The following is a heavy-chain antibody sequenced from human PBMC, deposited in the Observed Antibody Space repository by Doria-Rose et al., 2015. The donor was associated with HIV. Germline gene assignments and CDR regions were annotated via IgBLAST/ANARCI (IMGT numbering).Heavy chain of an antibody. CDR3: ARHGFYDSTLPYYMDV. J-gene: IGHJ6*03. CDR1: GVSLSSPGMG. CDR2: IYYDSGST. D-gene: IGHD3-22*01. V-gene: IGHV4-61*08. Sequence: QVQLQESGPVLVKPTETLTLTCTVSGVSLSSPGMGVSWIRQPPGKGLEWIAYIYYDSGSTDYKPSLESRVTISVDTSKSQFSLKLTSVTAADTAVYYCARHGFYDSTLPYYMDVWGKGTTVTVSS.